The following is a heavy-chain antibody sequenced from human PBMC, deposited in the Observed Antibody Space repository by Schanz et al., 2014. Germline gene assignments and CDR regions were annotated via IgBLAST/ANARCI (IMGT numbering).Heavy chain of an antibody. D-gene: IGHD3-3*01. V-gene: IGHV3-11*05. Sequence: QVQLVESGGGLAKPGGSLRLSCAASGFTFSDYHMSWIRQAPGKGLERVSSISSSSSYIYYADAVKGRFTISRDNAKNSLYLHMNSLRSDDTAVYYCARDRRFFDRDDLYYFDSWGQGTLVTVSS. CDR1: GFTFSDYH. J-gene: IGHJ4*02. CDR3: ARDRRFFDRDDLYYFDS. CDR2: ISSSSSYI.